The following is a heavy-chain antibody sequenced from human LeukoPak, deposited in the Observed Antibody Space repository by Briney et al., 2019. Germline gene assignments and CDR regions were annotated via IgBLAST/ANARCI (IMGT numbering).Heavy chain of an antibody. CDR2: IKSDGSST. V-gene: IGHV3-74*01. Sequence: PGGSLRLSCAASGFTFSTFWMHWVRQAPGKWLVWVSHIKSDGSSTSYADSVKGRFTISRDNAKNSLYLQMNSLRAEDTAVYYCALYNWNSKRDLDYWGQGTLVTVFS. CDR3: ALYNWNSKRDLDY. D-gene: IGHD1-7*01. CDR1: GFTFSTFW. J-gene: IGHJ4*02.